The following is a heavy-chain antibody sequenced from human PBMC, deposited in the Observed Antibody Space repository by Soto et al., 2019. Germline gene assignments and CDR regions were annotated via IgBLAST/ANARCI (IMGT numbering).Heavy chain of an antibody. J-gene: IGHJ4*02. V-gene: IGHV3-23*01. D-gene: IGHD3-9*01. CDR2: ISGSGGST. Sequence: LRLSCAASGFTFSSYAMSWVRQAPGKGLEWVSAISGSGGSTYYADSVKGRFTISRDNSKNTLYLQMNSLRAEDTAVYYCAKAYDILTGYSDYWGQGTLVTVSS. CDR1: GFTFSSYA. CDR3: AKAYDILTGYSDY.